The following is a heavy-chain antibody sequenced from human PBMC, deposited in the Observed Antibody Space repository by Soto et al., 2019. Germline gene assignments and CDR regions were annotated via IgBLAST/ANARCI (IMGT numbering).Heavy chain of an antibody. CDR3: ARGDYTNYYYGMDV. D-gene: IGHD4-17*01. V-gene: IGHV5-10-1*01. Sequence: PGESLKISCKASGYSFTTYWISWVRQMPGKGLEWMGRIDPSDSYTYYSPSFQGHVTISTDNSISTAYLQWSSLKASDTAMYYCARGDYTNYYYGMDVWGQGTTVTVSS. J-gene: IGHJ6*02. CDR2: IDPSDSYT. CDR1: GYSFTTYW.